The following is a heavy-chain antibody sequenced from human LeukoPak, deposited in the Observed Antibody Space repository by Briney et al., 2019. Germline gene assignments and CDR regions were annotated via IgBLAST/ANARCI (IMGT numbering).Heavy chain of an antibody. Sequence: PGGSLRLSCAASGFTFSSYSMNWVRQAPGKGLEWVSSISSSSSYIYYADSVKGRFTISRDNAKNSLYLQMNSLRAEDTAVYYCARVDHAAAGFNFDYWGQGTLVTVSS. CDR2: ISSSSSYI. CDR3: ARVDHAAAGFNFDY. J-gene: IGHJ4*02. V-gene: IGHV3-21*04. CDR1: GFTFSSYS. D-gene: IGHD6-13*01.